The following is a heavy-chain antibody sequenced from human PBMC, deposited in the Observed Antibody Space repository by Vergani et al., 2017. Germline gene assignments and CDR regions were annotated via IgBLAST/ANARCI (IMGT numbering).Heavy chain of an antibody. V-gene: IGHV4-31*03. Sequence: QVQLQESGPGLVKPSQTLSLTCTVSGGSISSGGYYWSWIRQHPGKGLEWIGYIYYSGSTYYNPSLKSRVTISVDTSKNQFSLKLSSVTAADTAGYYCARDYCSSTSCPGYFDYWGQGTLVTVSS. D-gene: IGHD2-2*01. J-gene: IGHJ4*02. CDR2: IYYSGST. CDR1: GGSISSGGYY. CDR3: ARDYCSSTSCPGYFDY.